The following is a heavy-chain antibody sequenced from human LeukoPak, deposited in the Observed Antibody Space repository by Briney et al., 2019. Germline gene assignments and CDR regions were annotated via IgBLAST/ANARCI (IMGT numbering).Heavy chain of an antibody. CDR3: AIPYLGSGWHLHDYFDY. D-gene: IGHD6-19*01. CDR1: GFTFSSYA. CDR2: ISGSGGST. V-gene: IGHV3-23*01. Sequence: GGSLRLSCAASGFTFSSYAMSWVRQAPGKGLEWVSAISGSGGSTYYADSVKGRFTISRDNSKNTLYLQMNSLRAEDTAVYYCAIPYLGSGWHLHDYFDYWGQGTLVTVSS. J-gene: IGHJ4*02.